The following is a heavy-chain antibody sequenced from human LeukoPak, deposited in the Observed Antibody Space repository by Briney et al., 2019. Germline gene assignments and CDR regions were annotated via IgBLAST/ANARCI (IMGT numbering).Heavy chain of an antibody. CDR3: ARQQVVSANFQH. J-gene: IGHJ1*01. CDR1: GGSISSYY. D-gene: IGHD2-15*01. CDR2: MSYSGST. Sequence: TSETLSLTCTVSGGSISSYYWNWIRQPPGMGLEWIGCMSYSGSTYYNPSLKSRVTISGDTSKNQFSLRLSSVTAADTAVYYCARQQVVSANFQHWGQGTLVTVSS. V-gene: IGHV4-59*01.